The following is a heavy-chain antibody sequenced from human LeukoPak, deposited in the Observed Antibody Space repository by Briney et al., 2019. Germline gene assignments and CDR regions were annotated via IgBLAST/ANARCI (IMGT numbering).Heavy chain of an antibody. V-gene: IGHV3-15*01. J-gene: IGHJ4*02. CDR3: TTDLVGYYDSSGYYGYYFDY. D-gene: IGHD3-22*01. CDR1: GFTFSNAW. CDR2: IKSKTDGGTT. Sequence: PGGSLRLSCAASGFTFSNAWMSWVCQAPGKGLEWVGRIKSKTDGGTTDYAAPVKGRFTISRDDSKNTLYLQMNSLKTEDTAVYYCTTDLVGYYDSSGYYGYYFDYWGQGTLVTVSS.